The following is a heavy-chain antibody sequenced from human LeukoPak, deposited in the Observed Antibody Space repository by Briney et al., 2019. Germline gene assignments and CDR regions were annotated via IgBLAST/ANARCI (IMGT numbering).Heavy chain of an antibody. J-gene: IGHJ4*02. CDR1: GYTFTSYY. V-gene: IGHV1-8*03. CDR3: ARGQHYDSSGHDY. CDR2: MNPNSGNT. Sequence: ASVKVSCKASGYTFTSYYMRWVRQATGQGLEWMGWMNPNSGNTGYAQKFQGRVTITRNTSISTAYMELSSLRSEDTAVYYCARGQHYDSSGHDYWGQGTLVTVSS. D-gene: IGHD3-22*01.